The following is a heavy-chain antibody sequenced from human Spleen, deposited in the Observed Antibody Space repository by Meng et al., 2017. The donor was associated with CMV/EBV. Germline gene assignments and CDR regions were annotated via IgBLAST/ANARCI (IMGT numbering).Heavy chain of an antibody. V-gene: IGHV1-18*01. CDR3: ARSVSNDIFGVALVYGLDV. J-gene: IGHJ6*02. CDR1: GYSFTSYG. Sequence: ASVKVSCKASGYSFTSYGVSWVRQAPGQGLEWMGWVSPYNGNTNYAQKFQGRVTITTDESTSTAYMELSSLRSEDTAVYYCARSVSNDIFGVALVYGLDVWGQGTAVTVSS. CDR2: VSPYNGNT. D-gene: IGHD3-3*02.